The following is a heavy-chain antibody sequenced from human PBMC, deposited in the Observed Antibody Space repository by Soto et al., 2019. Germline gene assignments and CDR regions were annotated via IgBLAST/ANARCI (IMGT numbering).Heavy chain of an antibody. Sequence: GASVKVSCKASGYIFTSYGISWGRQAPGQGLEWLGWIGTYIGNANYAQKFQGRVTLTADQSTSTAYMELSSLRSEDTAVYYCARPYSSSSWVLDYYYGMDVWGQGTTVTVSS. CDR1: GYIFTSYG. V-gene: IGHV1-18*01. J-gene: IGHJ6*02. CDR2: IGTYIGNA. D-gene: IGHD6-6*01. CDR3: ARPYSSSSWVLDYYYGMDV.